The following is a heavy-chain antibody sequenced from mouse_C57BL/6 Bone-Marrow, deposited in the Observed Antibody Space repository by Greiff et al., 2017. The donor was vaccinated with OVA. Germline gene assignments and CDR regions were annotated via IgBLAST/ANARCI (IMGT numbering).Heavy chain of an antibody. D-gene: IGHD1-1*01. V-gene: IGHV14-4*01. CDR3: TTDYYGSSSHWYFDV. CDR2: IDPENGDT. CDR1: GFNIKDDY. Sequence: VQLQQSGAELVRPGASVKLSCTASGFNIKDDYMHWVKQRPEQGLEWIGWIDPENGDTEYASKFQGKATITADTSSNTAYLQLSSLTSDDTAVYYCTTDYYGSSSHWYFDVWGTGTTVTVSS. J-gene: IGHJ1*03.